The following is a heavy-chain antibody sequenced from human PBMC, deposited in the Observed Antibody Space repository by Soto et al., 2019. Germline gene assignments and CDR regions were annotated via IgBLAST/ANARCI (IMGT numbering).Heavy chain of an antibody. CDR1: GTSMSGHF. J-gene: IGHJ5*02. CDR3: ARGVYLNLVRTGWFDP. Sequence: QVQLQESGPGLVKASETLSLTCTVSGTSMSGHFWSWMRQPPGKGLEWIGYGYYSGSTLYNPSLNTRLTISLDTSKNHFSLRLSSVTSADTAVYYCARGVYLNLVRTGWFDPWGQGTLVTVSS. V-gene: IGHV4-59*11. D-gene: IGHD3-10*01. CDR2: GYYSGST.